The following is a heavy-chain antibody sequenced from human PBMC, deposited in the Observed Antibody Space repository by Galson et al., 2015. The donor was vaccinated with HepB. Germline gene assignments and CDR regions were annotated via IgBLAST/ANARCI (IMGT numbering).Heavy chain of an antibody. D-gene: IGHD4-11*01. CDR1: GGSISSYY. CDR2: IYYSGRT. V-gene: IGHV4-59*08. Sequence: ETLSLTCTVSGGSISSYYWSWIRQPPGKGLEWIGSIYYSGRTNYNPSLKSRVTTSADTSKNQFSLKLSSVTAADTAVYYCASLRLQWGTFDPWGQGTLVTVSS. CDR3: ASLRLQWGTFDP. J-gene: IGHJ5*02.